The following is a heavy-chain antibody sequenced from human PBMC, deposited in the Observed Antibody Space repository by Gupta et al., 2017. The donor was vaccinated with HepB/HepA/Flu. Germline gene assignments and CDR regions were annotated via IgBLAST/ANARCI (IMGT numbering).Heavy chain of an antibody. Sequence: LQLQESGPGLVRPSETVSLTCYVSGASVSSSSYFWAWLRQPPGKTLESVGTIYHSGTTSFNPSLKNRISMSVDTSRNQVSLKLTPATAADTAICCCARVNVSASFDYWGQGTFVLVSS. J-gene: IGHJ4*02. CDR2: IYHSGTT. CDR1: GASVSSSSYF. CDR3: ARVNVSASFDY. V-gene: IGHV4-39*02. D-gene: IGHD6-19*01.